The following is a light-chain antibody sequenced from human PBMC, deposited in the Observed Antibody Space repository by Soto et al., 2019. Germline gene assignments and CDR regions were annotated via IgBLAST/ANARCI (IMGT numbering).Light chain of an antibody. Sequence: EIVMTQSPATLSVSPGERATLSCRASQSVSSNLARYQQTPGQAPRLLIYGASTRAAGVPARFSGSGSGTEFTLTISSLQSEDFAVYYCQQYNNWPLWTFGQGTKVEIK. CDR2: GAS. J-gene: IGKJ1*01. V-gene: IGKV3-15*01. CDR1: QSVSSN. CDR3: QQYNNWPLWT.